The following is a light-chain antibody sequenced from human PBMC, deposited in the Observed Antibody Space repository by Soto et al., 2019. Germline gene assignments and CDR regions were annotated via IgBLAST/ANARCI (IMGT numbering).Light chain of an antibody. Sequence: EIVLTQSPATLSLSPGERATLSCRASQSVSSYLAWYQQKPGQAPRLLIFYASNRATGIPARFSGSGSGTDFALTISSLEPEDVAVYYCQQRSNWPYTFGGGTKVEIK. J-gene: IGKJ4*01. V-gene: IGKV3-11*01. CDR1: QSVSSY. CDR2: YAS. CDR3: QQRSNWPYT.